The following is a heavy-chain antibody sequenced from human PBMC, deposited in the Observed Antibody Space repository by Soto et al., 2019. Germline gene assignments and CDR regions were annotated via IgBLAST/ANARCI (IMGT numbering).Heavy chain of an antibody. CDR2: IYQSGGT. V-gene: IGHV4-30-2*01. CDR3: AGAYNIDAFDI. D-gene: IGHD1-1*01. J-gene: IGHJ3*02. CDR1: GGSISSGVHT. Sequence: PSETLSLTCAVSGGSISSGVHTWSWVRQPPGKGLEWIGNIYQSGGTHYNPSLKSRVTISVDRSMNQFSLNLSSVTAADTAVYYCAGAYNIDAFDIWGPGTMVTVSS.